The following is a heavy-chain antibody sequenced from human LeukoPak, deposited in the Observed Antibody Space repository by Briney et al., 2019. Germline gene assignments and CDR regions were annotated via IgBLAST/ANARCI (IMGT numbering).Heavy chain of an antibody. CDR1: GGTFSSYA. Sequence: SVKVSCKASGGTFSSYAISGVRQAPGQGLEWVGRIIPIFGTANYAQKFQGRVTITADKSTSTAYMELSSLRSEDTAVYYCARVGDFWSGYRSVDYWGQGTLVTVSS. CDR2: IIPIFGTA. V-gene: IGHV1-69*06. D-gene: IGHD3-3*01. J-gene: IGHJ4*02. CDR3: ARVGDFWSGYRSVDY.